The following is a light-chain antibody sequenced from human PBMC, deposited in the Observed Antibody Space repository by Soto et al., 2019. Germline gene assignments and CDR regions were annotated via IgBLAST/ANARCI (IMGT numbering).Light chain of an antibody. CDR1: QGFSSY. Sequence: IQLTPSPASLAASVGDRVTITCRASQGFSSYLAWYQQKPGKAPKLLIYTTSSLQSGVPSKFSGSASGTDFTLTISSLQPEDFETYYCQQSYTNPWTFGQGTKVDIK. J-gene: IGKJ1*01. CDR3: QQSYTNPWT. CDR2: TTS. V-gene: IGKV1-39*01.